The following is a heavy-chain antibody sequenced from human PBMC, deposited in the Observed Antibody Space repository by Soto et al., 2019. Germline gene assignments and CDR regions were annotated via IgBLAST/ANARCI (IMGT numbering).Heavy chain of an antibody. CDR1: GFTFSSYV. V-gene: IGHV3-30*18. Sequence: SGGSLRLSCAASGFTFSSYVMHWVRQSPGKGLEWVAVISYDGSNKYYADSVKGRFTISRDNSKNTLYLQMNSLRAEDTAVYYCAKDLKRYCSGGSCYLNFYYYYYGMDVWGQGTTVTVSS. J-gene: IGHJ6*02. CDR3: AKDLKRYCSGGSCYLNFYYYYYGMDV. D-gene: IGHD2-15*01. CDR2: ISYDGSNK.